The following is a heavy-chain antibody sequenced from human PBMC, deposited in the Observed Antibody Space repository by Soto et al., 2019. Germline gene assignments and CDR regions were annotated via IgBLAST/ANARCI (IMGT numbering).Heavy chain of an antibody. D-gene: IGHD3-22*01. J-gene: IGHJ5*02. CDR2: IIPIFGTA. Sequence: QVQLVQSGAEVKKPGSSVKVSCKASGGTFSSYAISWVRQAPGQGLEWMGGIIPIFGTANYAQKFQGRVTITADDSTSTAYMELSSLRSEDTAVYYCAREDVDDSSGYYYNWFDPWGQGTLVTVSS. V-gene: IGHV1-69*01. CDR3: AREDVDDSSGYYYNWFDP. CDR1: GGTFSSYA.